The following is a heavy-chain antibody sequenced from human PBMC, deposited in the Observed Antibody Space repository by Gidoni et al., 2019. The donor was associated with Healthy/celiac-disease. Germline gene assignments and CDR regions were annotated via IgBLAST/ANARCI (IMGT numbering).Heavy chain of an antibody. J-gene: IGHJ5*02. CDR2: INPSGGST. CDR1: GYTFTSYY. Sequence: QVQLVQSGAEVKKPGASVTVSCKASGYTFTSYYMHWVRQAPGQGLEWMGIINPSGGSTSYAQKFQGRVTMTRDTSTSTVYMELSSLRSEDTAVYYCARDPSPLIVVVPAATSLLDPWGQGTLVTVSS. CDR3: ARDPSPLIVVVPAATSLLDP. D-gene: IGHD2-2*01. V-gene: IGHV1-46*01.